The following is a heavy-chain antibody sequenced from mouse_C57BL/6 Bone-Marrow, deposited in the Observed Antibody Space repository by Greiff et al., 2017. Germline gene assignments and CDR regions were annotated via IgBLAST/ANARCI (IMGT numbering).Heavy chain of an antibody. CDR3: ARDYDSSFAY. V-gene: IGHV1-50*01. Sequence: QVQLQQPGAELVKPGASVKLSCEASGYTFTSYWMQWVKQRPGQGLEWIGEIDPSDSYTNYNQKFKGKATLTVDTSSSTAYMQLSSLTSEDSAVYYCARDYDSSFAYWGQGTLVTVSA. J-gene: IGHJ3*01. CDR1: GYTFTSYW. CDR2: IDPSDSYT. D-gene: IGHD2-4*01.